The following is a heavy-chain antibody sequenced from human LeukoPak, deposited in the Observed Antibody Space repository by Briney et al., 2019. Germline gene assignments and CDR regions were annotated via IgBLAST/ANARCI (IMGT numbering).Heavy chain of an antibody. CDR1: GFTVSSNY. D-gene: IGHD1-26*01. CDR2: IYSGGST. Sequence: GGSLRLSCAASGFTVSSNYMSWVRQAPGKGLEWVSVIYSGGSTYYADSVKGRFTISRDNSKNTLYFQMNSLRAEDTAVYYCAKGGLWEVDPYWGQGTLVTVSS. V-gene: IGHV3-53*01. J-gene: IGHJ4*02. CDR3: AKGGLWEVDPY.